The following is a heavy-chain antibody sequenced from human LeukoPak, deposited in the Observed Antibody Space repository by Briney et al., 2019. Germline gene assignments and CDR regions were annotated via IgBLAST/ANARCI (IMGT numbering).Heavy chain of an antibody. D-gene: IGHD6-19*01. CDR2: INPSGGST. CDR3: ARDRRGRAVANPYYYNGMDV. V-gene: IGHV1-46*01. CDR1: GYTFTRSY. J-gene: IGHJ6*04. Sequence: ASVKVSCKASGYTFTRSYMHWVRQAPGQGLEWMGIINPSGGSTTYAQKFQGRVTMTTDTSTRTAYMEMRSLRSDDTAVYYCARDRRGRAVANPYYYNGMDVWGEGTTVTVSS.